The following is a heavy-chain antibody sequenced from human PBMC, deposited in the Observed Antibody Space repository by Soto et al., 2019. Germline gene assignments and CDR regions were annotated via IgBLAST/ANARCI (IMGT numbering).Heavy chain of an antibody. CDR2: IYYSGST. Sequence: SETLSLTCTVSGGSISSYYWSWIRQPPGKGLEWIGYIYYSGSTNYNPSLKSRVTISVDTSKSQFSLKLSSVTAADTAVYYCARSRITMVRGVIRGSYGMDVWGQGTTVTVSS. J-gene: IGHJ6*02. CDR1: GGSISSYY. CDR3: ARSRITMVRGVIRGSYGMDV. V-gene: IGHV4-59*01. D-gene: IGHD3-10*01.